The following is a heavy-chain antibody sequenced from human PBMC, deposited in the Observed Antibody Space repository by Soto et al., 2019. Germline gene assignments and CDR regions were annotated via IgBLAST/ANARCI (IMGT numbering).Heavy chain of an antibody. CDR3: EKPPLRPVDY. CDR2: ISGSGGST. V-gene: IGHV3-23*01. Sequence: EVQLLESGGGLVQPGGSLRLSCVASGFTFSSYAMSWVRQAPGKGLEWVSAISGSGGSTYYADSVKGRFTISRDNSKNTLYLQRNRLRAEDTGVYYCEKPPLRPVDYWGQGTLVTVSS. J-gene: IGHJ4*02. CDR1: GFTFSSYA. D-gene: IGHD3-16*01.